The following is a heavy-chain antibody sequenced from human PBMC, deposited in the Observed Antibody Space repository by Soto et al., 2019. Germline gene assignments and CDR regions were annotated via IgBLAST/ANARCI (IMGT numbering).Heavy chain of an antibody. CDR3: AKDPQTYCSSTSCYHYYYGMDV. J-gene: IGHJ6*02. Sequence: EVQLLESGGGLVQPGGSLRLSCAAAGFTFSSYAMSWVRQAPGKGLVWVSAISGSGGSTYYADSVKGRFTISRDNSKNTLSLQMNSLRAEDTAVYYCAKDPQTYCSSTSCYHYYYGMDVWGQGTTVTVSS. CDR1: GFTFSSYA. V-gene: IGHV3-23*01. D-gene: IGHD2-2*01. CDR2: ISGSGGST.